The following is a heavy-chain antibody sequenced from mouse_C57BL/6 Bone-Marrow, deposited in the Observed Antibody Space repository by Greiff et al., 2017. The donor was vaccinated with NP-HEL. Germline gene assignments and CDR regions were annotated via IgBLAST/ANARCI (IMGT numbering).Heavy chain of an antibody. J-gene: IGHJ2*01. CDR3: AREGYYGSSRDYFDY. V-gene: IGHV14-3*01. CDR2: IDPANGNP. D-gene: IGHD1-1*01. CDR1: GFNIKNTY. Sequence: VQLQQSVAELVRPGASVKLSCTASGFNIKNTYMPWVKQRPEQGLEWIGRIDPANGNPKYAPKFQGKATITADTSSNTAYLQLSSLTSEDTAIYYCAREGYYGSSRDYFDYWGQGTTLTVSS.